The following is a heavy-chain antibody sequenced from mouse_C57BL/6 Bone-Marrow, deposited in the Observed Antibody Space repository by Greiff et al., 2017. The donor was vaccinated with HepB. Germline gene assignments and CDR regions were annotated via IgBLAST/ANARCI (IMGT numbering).Heavy chain of an antibody. CDR2: IRLKSDNYAT. J-gene: IGHJ4*01. CDR1: GFTFSNYW. D-gene: IGHD1-1*01. CDR3: TGPLYYGRAMDY. V-gene: IGHV6-3*01. Sequence: EVQRVESGGGLVQPGGSMKLSCVASGFTFSNYWMNWVRQSPEKGLEWVAQIRLKSDNYATHYAESVKGRFTISRDDSKSSVYLQMNNLRAEDTGIDYCTGPLYYGRAMDYWGQGTSVTVSS.